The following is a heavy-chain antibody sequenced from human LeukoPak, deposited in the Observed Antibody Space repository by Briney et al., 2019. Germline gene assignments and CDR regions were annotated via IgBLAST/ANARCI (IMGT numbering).Heavy chain of an antibody. D-gene: IGHD3-3*01. Sequence: PSETLSLTCTVSGGSISSYYWSWIRQPPGKGLEWIGYIYYSGSTNYHPSLKSRVTISVDTSKNQFSLKLSSVTAADTAVYYCARGQRRGFLLDSNWYFDLWGRGTLVTVSS. CDR3: ARGQRRGFLLDSNWYFDL. CDR1: GGSISSYY. J-gene: IGHJ2*01. CDR2: IYYSGST. V-gene: IGHV4-59*01.